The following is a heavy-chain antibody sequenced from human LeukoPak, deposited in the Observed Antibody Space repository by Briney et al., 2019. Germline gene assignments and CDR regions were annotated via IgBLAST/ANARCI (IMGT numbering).Heavy chain of an antibody. CDR3: ARDNSIGGRGWWFDP. CDR2: INPSGGST. CDR1: GYTFTNYY. V-gene: IGHV1-46*01. D-gene: IGHD4-23*01. J-gene: IGHJ5*02. Sequence: ASVKVSCTASGYTFTNYYMHWVRQAPGQGLEWMGLINPSGGSTSYAEKFQGRVIMTRDMSTTTDYMELSSLRSEDTAVYYCARDNSIGGRGWWFDPWGQGTLVTVSS.